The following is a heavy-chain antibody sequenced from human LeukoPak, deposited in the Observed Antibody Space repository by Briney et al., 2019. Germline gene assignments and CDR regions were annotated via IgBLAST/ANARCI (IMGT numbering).Heavy chain of an antibody. V-gene: IGHV4-34*01. CDR3: ARITVTTFDNWFDP. CDR2: INHSGST. CDR1: GGSFSGYY. D-gene: IGHD4-17*01. Sequence: SETLSLTCAVYGGSFSGYYWSWIRQPPGKGLEWIGEINHSGSTNYNPSLKSRVTISVDTSKNQFSLKLSSVTAADTAVYYCARITVTTFDNWFDPWGQGTLVTVSS. J-gene: IGHJ5*02.